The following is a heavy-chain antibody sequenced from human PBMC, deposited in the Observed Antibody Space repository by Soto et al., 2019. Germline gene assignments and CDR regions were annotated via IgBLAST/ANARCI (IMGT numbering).Heavy chain of an antibody. Sequence: PGGSLRLSCSASGFPFSFFGMQWVRQAPGKRLQYVAGITSDGGETYHAESVRGRFTISRDNPKKTLYLQMSSLRPEDTAVYYCVKGTAAGAGYFYDSWGQGVLVTVS. J-gene: IGHJ4*02. CDR1: GFPFSFFG. V-gene: IGHV3-64D*06. CDR2: ITSDGGET. CDR3: VKGTAAGAGYFYDS. D-gene: IGHD6-13*01.